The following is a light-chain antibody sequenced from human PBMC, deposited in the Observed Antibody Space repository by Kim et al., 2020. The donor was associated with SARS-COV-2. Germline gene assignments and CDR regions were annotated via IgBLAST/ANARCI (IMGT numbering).Light chain of an antibody. CDR3: QQYYGLPPFT. V-gene: IGKV3-15*01. J-gene: IGKJ2*01. CDR1: RTLSNT. CDR2: DAS. Sequence: ETVMTQSPATLSVSPGDRATLSCRASRTLSNTVAWYQQKPGQPPRLLIYDASFRAKGIPARFSGSGSGTEFTLTISSLQSEDFAVYYCQQYYGLPPFTFGQGTKLEIK.